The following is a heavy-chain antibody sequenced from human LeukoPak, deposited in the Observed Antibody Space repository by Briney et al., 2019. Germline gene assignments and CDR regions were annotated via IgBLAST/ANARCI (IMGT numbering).Heavy chain of an antibody. Sequence: GSSVKVSCKASGGTFSSYAISWVRPAPGQGLEWMGRIIPILGIANYAQKFQGRVTITADKSTSTAYMELSSLRSEDTAVYYCARIADCGGDCYLDYWGQGTLVTVSS. J-gene: IGHJ4*02. D-gene: IGHD2-21*02. CDR3: ARIADCGGDCYLDY. CDR1: GGTFSSYA. V-gene: IGHV1-69*04. CDR2: IIPILGIA.